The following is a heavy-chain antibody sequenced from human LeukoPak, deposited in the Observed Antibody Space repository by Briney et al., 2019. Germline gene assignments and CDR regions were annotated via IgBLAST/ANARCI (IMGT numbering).Heavy chain of an antibody. CDR3: AKGPSSGYYMDV. J-gene: IGHJ6*03. CDR1: GFTFSSYA. V-gene: IGHV3-23*01. Sequence: GGPLRLSCAAPGFTFSSYAMSWVRQAPGKGLEWVSAISGSGGSTYYADSVKGRFTISRDNSKNTLYLQMNSLRAEDTAVYYCAKGPSSGYYMDVWGKGTTVTVSS. D-gene: IGHD3-10*01. CDR2: ISGSGGST.